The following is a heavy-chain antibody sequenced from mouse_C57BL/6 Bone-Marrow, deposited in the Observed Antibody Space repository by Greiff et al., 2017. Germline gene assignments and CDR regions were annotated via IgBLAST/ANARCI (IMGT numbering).Heavy chain of an antibody. J-gene: IGHJ2*01. CDR2: IDPEDGET. CDR3: SRGDDGDPHVDY. Sequence: VQLQQSGAELVQPGASVKLSCPASGFNFPDYYMHWVKQRTEQGLEWIGRIDPEDGETKYAPKFQGKATITEDPSSTTAYLPLSSLTSEDTAVYYCSRGDDGDPHVDYGGRGTTLTVSS. V-gene: IGHV14-2*01. D-gene: IGHD2-13*01. CDR1: GFNFPDYY.